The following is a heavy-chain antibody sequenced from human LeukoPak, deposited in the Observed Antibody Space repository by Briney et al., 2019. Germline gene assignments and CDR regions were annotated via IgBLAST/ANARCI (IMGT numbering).Heavy chain of an antibody. CDR2: IYSGGST. J-gene: IGHJ4*02. CDR3: ARGPPVLWFGELLYY. Sequence: PGGSLRLSCAASGFTVSSNYMSWVRQAPGKGLEWVSVIYSGGSTYYADSVKGRFTIPRDNSKNTLYLQMNSLRAEDTAVYYCARGPPVLWFGELLYYWGQGTLVTVSS. V-gene: IGHV3-53*01. CDR1: GFTVSSNY. D-gene: IGHD3-10*01.